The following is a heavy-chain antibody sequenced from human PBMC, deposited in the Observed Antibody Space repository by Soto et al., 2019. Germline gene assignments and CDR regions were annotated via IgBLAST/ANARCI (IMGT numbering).Heavy chain of an antibody. D-gene: IGHD5-18*01. CDR1: GGSISSGGYY. J-gene: IGHJ4*02. CDR2: IYYSGST. Sequence: PSETLSLTCTVSGGSISSGGYYWSWIRQHPGKGLEWIGYIYYSGSTYYNPSLKSRVTISVDTSKNQFSLKLSSVTAADTAVYYCARGYSYGGGLFDYWGQGTLVTVSS. CDR3: ARGYSYGGGLFDY. V-gene: IGHV4-31*03.